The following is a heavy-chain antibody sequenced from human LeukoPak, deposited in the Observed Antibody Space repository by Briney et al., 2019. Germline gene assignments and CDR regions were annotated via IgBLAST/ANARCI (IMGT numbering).Heavy chain of an antibody. CDR2: IYYSGST. J-gene: IGHJ5*02. CDR1: GGSISSVDYY. CDR3: ARDIAVAGTGNWFDP. Sequence: SQTLSLTCTVSGGSISSVDYYWSWIRQPPGKGLEWLGYIYYSGSTYYNPSLKSRVTISVDTSKYQVSLKLSSVTASDTAVYYCARDIAVAGTGNWFDPWGQGTLVTVSS. V-gene: IGHV4-30-4*08. D-gene: IGHD6-19*01.